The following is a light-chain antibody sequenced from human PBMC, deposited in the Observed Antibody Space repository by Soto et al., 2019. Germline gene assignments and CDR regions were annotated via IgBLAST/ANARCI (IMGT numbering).Light chain of an antibody. CDR2: DVS. J-gene: IGLJ1*01. CDR1: SSDVGGYNY. Sequence: QSALTQPASVSGSPGQSITISCTGTSSDVGGYNYVSWYQQHPGKAPKFMIYDVSNRPSGVSNRFSGSKSGNTASLTISGLQAEDEADYYCCSYTASXTRQIVFGTGTKVTDL. CDR3: CSYTASXTRQIV. V-gene: IGLV2-14*01.